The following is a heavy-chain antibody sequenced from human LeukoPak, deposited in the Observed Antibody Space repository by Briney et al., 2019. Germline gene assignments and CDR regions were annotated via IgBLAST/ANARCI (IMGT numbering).Heavy chain of an antibody. CDR2: ISSSSSYI. D-gene: IGHD5-18*01. CDR3: AREGEIQLD. J-gene: IGHJ4*02. Sequence: KSGGSLRLSCAASGFTFSSSWMSWVRQAPGKGLEWVSSISSSSSYIYYADSVKGRFTISRDNAKNSLYLQMNSLRAEDTAVYYCAREGEIQLDWGQGTLVTVSS. V-gene: IGHV3-21*01. CDR1: GFTFSSSW.